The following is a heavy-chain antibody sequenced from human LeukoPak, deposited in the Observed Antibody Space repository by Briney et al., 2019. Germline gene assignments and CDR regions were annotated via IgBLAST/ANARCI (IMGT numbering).Heavy chain of an antibody. CDR3: ASATAAISYYYYYMDV. V-gene: IGHV3-48*03. CDR1: GFTFSSYE. D-gene: IGHD2-2*01. J-gene: IGHJ6*03. Sequence: PGGSLRLSCAASGFTFSSYEMNWVRQAPGKGLEWVSYISSSGSTTYYADSVKGRFTISRDNAKNSLYLQMNSLSAEDTAVYYCASATAAISYYYYYMDVWGKGTTVTISS. CDR2: ISSSGSTT.